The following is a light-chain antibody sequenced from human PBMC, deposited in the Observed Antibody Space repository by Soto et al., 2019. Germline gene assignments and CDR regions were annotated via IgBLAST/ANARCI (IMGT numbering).Light chain of an antibody. V-gene: IGKV1-39*01. CDR2: AAS. J-gene: IGKJ2*01. CDR3: QPSYSTPT. CDR1: QSISSY. Sequence: DIQMTQSPSSLSASVGDRVTITCRASQSISSYLNWYQQKPGKAPKLLIYAASSLQSGVPSRFSGSGSGTDFTLTISSLQPEDFATYYGQPSYSTPTFGQGTKLEIK.